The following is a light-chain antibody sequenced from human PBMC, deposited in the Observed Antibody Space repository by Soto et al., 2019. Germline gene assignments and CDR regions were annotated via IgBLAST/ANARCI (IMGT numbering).Light chain of an antibody. CDR2: GAS. CDR3: QQYNNWPPT. V-gene: IGKV3-15*01. J-gene: IGKJ1*01. Sequence: EIVMTHSPATLSVSPGERAALSCMASQSVSSNLAWYMHKPCQAPRLLIYGASTRATGIPARFSGSGSGTEFTLTISSLQSEDFAVYYCQQYNNWPPTFGQGTKVDIK. CDR1: QSVSSN.